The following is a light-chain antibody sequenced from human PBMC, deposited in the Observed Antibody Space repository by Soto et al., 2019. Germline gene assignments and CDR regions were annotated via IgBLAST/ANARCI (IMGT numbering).Light chain of an antibody. CDR2: GAS. Sequence: EMVLTQSPGTLSLSPGERATLSCRASQSISSSYLAWYQQGPGQAPRLLIYGASTRATGVPVSFRGSGSGTEFTLTINGLQSEDFALYWCQQYDNWPPTFGGGTKVDIK. CDR3: QQYDNWPPT. J-gene: IGKJ4*01. V-gene: IGKV3-15*01. CDR1: QSISSSY.